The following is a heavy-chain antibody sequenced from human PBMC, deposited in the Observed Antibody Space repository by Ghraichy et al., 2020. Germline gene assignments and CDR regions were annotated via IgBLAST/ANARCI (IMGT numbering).Heavy chain of an antibody. V-gene: IGHV4-59*08. D-gene: IGHD6-19*01. Sequence: SETLSLTCTVSGGSISSYYWSWIRQPPGKGLEWIGYIYYSGSTNYNPSLKSRVTISVDTSKNQFSLRLSSVTAADTAVYYCARHLGAGWPCFDYWGQGTLVTVSS. CDR1: GGSISSYY. CDR3: ARHLGAGWPCFDY. J-gene: IGHJ4*02. CDR2: IYYSGST.